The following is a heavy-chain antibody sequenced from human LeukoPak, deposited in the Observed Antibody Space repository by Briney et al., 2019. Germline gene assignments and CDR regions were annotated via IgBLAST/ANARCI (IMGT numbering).Heavy chain of an antibody. J-gene: IGHJ4*02. D-gene: IGHD3-22*01. Sequence: GSLRLSCAASGFTFSSYEMNWVRQAPGKGLEWVSYISSSGSTIYYADSVKGRFTISRDNAKNSLYLQMNSLRAEDTAVYYCATLTATYDSSGYLSPGGQGTLVTVSS. V-gene: IGHV3-48*03. CDR1: GFTFSSYE. CDR2: ISSSGSTI. CDR3: ATLTATYDSSGYLSP.